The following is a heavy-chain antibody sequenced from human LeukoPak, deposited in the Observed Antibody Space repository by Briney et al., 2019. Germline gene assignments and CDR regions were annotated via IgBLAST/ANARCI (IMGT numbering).Heavy chain of an antibody. J-gene: IGHJ3*02. V-gene: IGHV4-31*03. D-gene: IGHD2-21*01. CDR1: GGSISSGGYY. Sequence: KTSQTLSLTCTVSGGSISSGGYYWSWIRQHPGKGLEWIGYIYYSGSTYYNPSLKSRVTISVDTSKNQFSLKLSSVTAADTAVYYCAREGEARLRGAFDIWGQGTMVTVSS. CDR3: AREGEARLRGAFDI. CDR2: IYYSGST.